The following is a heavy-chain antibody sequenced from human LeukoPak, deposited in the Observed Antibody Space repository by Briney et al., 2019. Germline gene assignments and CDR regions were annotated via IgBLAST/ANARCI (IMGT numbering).Heavy chain of an antibody. D-gene: IGHD2-2*01. V-gene: IGHV1-46*01. CDR1: GYTFTSYY. CDR2: INPSGGST. Sequence: GASVKVSCKASGYTFTSYYMHWVRQAPGQGLEWMGIINPSGGSTSYAQKFQGRVTMTRDTSTSTVYMELSSLRSEDTAVYYCAREGCFSTNCHVIGDDNWIDPWGQGTLVTVSS. CDR3: AREGCFSTNCHVIGDDNWIDP. J-gene: IGHJ5*02.